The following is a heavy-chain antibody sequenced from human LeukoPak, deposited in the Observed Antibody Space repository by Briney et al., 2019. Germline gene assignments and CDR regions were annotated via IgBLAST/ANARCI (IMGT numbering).Heavy chain of an antibody. J-gene: IGHJ4*02. Sequence: GASVTVSFKASGYAFTSYGISWVRQAPGQGLEWMGWISAYNGNTNYAQKLQGRVTMTTDTSTSTAYMELRSLRSDDTAVYYCARVMERAFDYWGQGTLVTVSS. D-gene: IGHD1-1*01. CDR1: GYAFTSYG. CDR2: ISAYNGNT. CDR3: ARVMERAFDY. V-gene: IGHV1-18*01.